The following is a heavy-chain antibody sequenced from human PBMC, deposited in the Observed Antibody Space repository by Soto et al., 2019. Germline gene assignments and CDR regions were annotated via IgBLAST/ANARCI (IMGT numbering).Heavy chain of an antibody. CDR3: VRDMQLWRLDS. J-gene: IGHJ4*02. CDR2: ISEGGTTI. D-gene: IGHD2-21*01. Sequence: GGSLRLSCAGSGFTFSDYYMSWIRQAPGKGLEWVSHISEGGTTIYYSDSVKGRFTVSRDDAKNSLYLQMNSLRVADTAVYYCVRDMQLWRLDSWGQGTLVTVSS. CDR1: GFTFSDYY. V-gene: IGHV3-11*01.